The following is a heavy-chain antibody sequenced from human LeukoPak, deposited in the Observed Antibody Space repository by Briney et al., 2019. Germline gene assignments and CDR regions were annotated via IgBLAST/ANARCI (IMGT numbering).Heavy chain of an antibody. V-gene: IGHV1-24*01. J-gene: IGHJ3*02. CDR3: ARAFPYYCSGGSCYSYAFDI. CDR2: FDPEDGET. CDR1: GYTLTELS. Sequence: ASVKVSCKVSGYTLTELSMHWVRQAPGKGLGWMGGFDPEDGETIYAQKFQGRVTMTEDTSTDTAYMELSSLRSEDTAVYYCARAFPYYCSGGSCYSYAFDIWGQGTMVTVSS. D-gene: IGHD2-15*01.